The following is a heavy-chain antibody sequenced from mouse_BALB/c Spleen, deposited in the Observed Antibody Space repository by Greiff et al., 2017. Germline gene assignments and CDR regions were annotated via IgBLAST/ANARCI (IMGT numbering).Heavy chain of an antibody. J-gene: IGHJ3*01. D-gene: IGHD2-4*01. CDR1: GFDFSRYW. V-gene: IGHV4-1*02. Sequence: EVMLVESGGGLVQPGGSLKLSCAASGFDFSRYWMSWVRQAPGKGLEWIGEINPDSSTINYTPSLKDKFIISRDNAKNTLYLQMSKVRSEDTALYYCARLYYDYDGFAYWGQGTLVTVSA. CDR2: INPDSSTI. CDR3: ARLYYDYDGFAY.